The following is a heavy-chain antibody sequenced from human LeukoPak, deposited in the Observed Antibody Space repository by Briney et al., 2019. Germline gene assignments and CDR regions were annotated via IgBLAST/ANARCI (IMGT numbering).Heavy chain of an antibody. J-gene: IGHJ4*02. CDR3: AKELDTMFFDY. CDR1: GFNFDRYT. Sequence: GGSLRLSCATSGFNFDRYTIHWVRQAPGKGLEWVSLAGWAGGTTFYSDSVRGRFTISRDSGRKSVYLQMNSPTTDDTAFYFCAKELDTMFFDYWGQGALVTVSS. V-gene: IGHV3-43*01. CDR2: AGWAGGTT. D-gene: IGHD3-10*02.